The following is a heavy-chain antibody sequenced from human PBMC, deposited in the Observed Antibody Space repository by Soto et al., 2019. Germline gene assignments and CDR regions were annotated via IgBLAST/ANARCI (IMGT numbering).Heavy chain of an antibody. D-gene: IGHD2-2*01. CDR1: GYTFTSYG. Sequence: GASVKVSCKASGYTFTSYGISWVRQAPGXGLEWMGWISAYNGNTNYAQKLQGRVTMTTDTSTSTAYMELRSLRSDDTAVYYCARDGVVVPAAPQTIFGVVTIIDDGGKGTLVTVTT. J-gene: IGHJ4*02. CDR2: ISAYNGNT. CDR3: ARDGVVVPAAPQTIFGVVTIIDD. V-gene: IGHV1-18*01.